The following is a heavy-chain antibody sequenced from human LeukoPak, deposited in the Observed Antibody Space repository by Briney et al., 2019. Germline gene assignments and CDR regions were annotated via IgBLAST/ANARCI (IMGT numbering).Heavy chain of an antibody. CDR1: GGTFSSYA. Sequence: AASVKVSCKASGGTFSSYAISWVRQAPGQGLEWMGRIIPILGIANYAQKFQGRVTITADKSTSTAYMELSSVRSEDTAVYYCASGYDSSGYELYYFDYWGQGTLVTVSS. CDR2: IIPILGIA. V-gene: IGHV1-69*04. J-gene: IGHJ4*02. CDR3: ASGYDSSGYELYYFDY. D-gene: IGHD3-22*01.